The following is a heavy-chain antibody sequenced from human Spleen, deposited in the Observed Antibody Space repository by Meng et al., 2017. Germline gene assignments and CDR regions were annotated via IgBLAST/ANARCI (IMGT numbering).Heavy chain of an antibody. CDR1: GGSFSGCY. CDR2: INHSGST. Sequence: QEHVQEWGQGLVEPSATLSLTCAVHGGSFSGCYWRWIRQPPGKGLEWIGEINHSGSTNYNPSLKSRVTISVDTSKNQFSLKLSSVTAADTAVYYCATLGTTIDSWGQGTLVTVSS. V-gene: IGHV4-34*01. CDR3: ATLGTTIDS. D-gene: IGHD1-14*01. J-gene: IGHJ4*02.